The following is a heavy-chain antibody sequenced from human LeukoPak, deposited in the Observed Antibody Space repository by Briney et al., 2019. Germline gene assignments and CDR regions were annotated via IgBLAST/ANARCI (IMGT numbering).Heavy chain of an antibody. CDR3: AREGDSSSWSFDP. D-gene: IGHD6-13*01. Sequence: PSETLSLTCTVSGGSISSGGYYWSWIRQHPGKGLEWIGYIYYSGSTYYNPSLMSRVTISVDTSKNQFSLKLSSVTAADTAVYYCAREGDSSSWSFDPWGQGTLVTVSS. J-gene: IGHJ5*02. V-gene: IGHV4-31*03. CDR2: IYYSGST. CDR1: GGSISSGGYY.